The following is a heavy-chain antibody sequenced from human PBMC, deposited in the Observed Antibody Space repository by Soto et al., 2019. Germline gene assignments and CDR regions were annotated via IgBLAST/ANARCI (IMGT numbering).Heavy chain of an antibody. J-gene: IGHJ6*02. V-gene: IGHV1-8*01. CDR3: AREVTGTTSMDV. D-gene: IGHD1-1*01. CDR2: MNPNSGNT. Sequence: ASVKVSCKASGYTFTSYDINWVRQATGQGLEWMGWMNPNSGNTGYAQKFRGRVTMTRNTSISTAYMELSSLRSEDTAVYYCAREVTGTTSMDVWGQGTTVTVSS. CDR1: GYTFTSYD.